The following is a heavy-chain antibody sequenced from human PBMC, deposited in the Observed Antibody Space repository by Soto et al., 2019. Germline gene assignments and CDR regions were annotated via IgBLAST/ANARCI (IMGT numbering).Heavy chain of an antibody. V-gene: IGHV1-3*01. CDR2: ITCASRNI. Sequence: QVQLVQSRAEVKKPGASVKVSCKASGYTFTTYDIHWVRQAPGQRLEWMGRITCASRNIKYAQTFQGRITFTRDTSASTAYMELSSLTSEDTAVYFCARSRELLYWGQGTLVTVS. CDR1: GYTFTTYD. D-gene: IGHD1-26*01. J-gene: IGHJ4*02. CDR3: ARSRELLY.